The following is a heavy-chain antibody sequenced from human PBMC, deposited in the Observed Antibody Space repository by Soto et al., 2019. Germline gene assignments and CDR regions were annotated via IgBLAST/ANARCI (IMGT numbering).Heavy chain of an antibody. CDR2: IGTAGDT. D-gene: IGHD6-13*01. J-gene: IGHJ3*02. CDR3: ARGLGRSSWYAFDI. V-gene: IGHV3-13*01. Sequence: EVQLVESGGGLVQPGGSLRLSCAASGFTFSSYDMHWVRQATGKGLEWVSAIGTAGDTYYPGSVKGRFTISRENAKNSLYLQMNRLRAGDTAVYYCARGLGRSSWYAFDIWGQGTMVTVSS. CDR1: GFTFSSYD.